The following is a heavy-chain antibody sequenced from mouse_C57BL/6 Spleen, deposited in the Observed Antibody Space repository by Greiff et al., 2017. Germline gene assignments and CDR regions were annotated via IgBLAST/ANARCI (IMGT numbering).Heavy chain of an antibody. J-gene: IGHJ2*01. CDR2: ISYDGSN. D-gene: IGHD3-2*02. Sequence: VQLKESGPGLVKPSQSLSLTCSVTGYSITSGYYWNWIRQFPGNKLEWMGYISYDGSNNYNPSLKNRISITRDTSKNQFFLKLNSVTTEDTATYYCARQLRLRRYFDYWGQGTTLTVSS. V-gene: IGHV3-6*01. CDR3: ARQLRLRRYFDY. CDR1: GYSITSGYY.